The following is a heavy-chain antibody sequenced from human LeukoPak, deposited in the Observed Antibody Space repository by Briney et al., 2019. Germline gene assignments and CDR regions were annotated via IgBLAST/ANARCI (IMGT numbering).Heavy chain of an antibody. CDR3: ARIPGPY. V-gene: IGHV4-59*01. Sequence: SETLSLTCTVSGGSISSYCWSWIRQPPGKGLEWIGYIYYSGSTNYNPSLKSRVTISVDTSKNQFSLKLSSVTAADTAVYYCARIPGPYWGQGTMVTVSS. CDR1: GGSISSYC. CDR2: IYYSGST. J-gene: IGHJ3*01.